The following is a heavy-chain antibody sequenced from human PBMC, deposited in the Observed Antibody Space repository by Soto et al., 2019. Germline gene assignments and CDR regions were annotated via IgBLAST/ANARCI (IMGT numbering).Heavy chain of an antibody. CDR3: AREAPLLWLGEFMNPFDY. D-gene: IGHD3-10*01. V-gene: IGHV3-66*01. J-gene: IGHJ4*02. CDR1: GFTVSSNY. Sequence: PGGSLRLSCAASGFTVSSNYMSWVRQAPGKGLEWVSVIYSGGSTYYADSVKGRFTISRDNSKNTLYLQMNSLRAEDTAVYYCAREAPLLWLGEFMNPFDYWGQGTLVTVSS. CDR2: IYSGGST.